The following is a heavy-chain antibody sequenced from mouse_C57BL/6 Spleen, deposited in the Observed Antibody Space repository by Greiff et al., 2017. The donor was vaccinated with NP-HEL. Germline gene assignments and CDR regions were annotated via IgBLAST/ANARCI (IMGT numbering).Heavy chain of an antibody. V-gene: IGHV1-82*01. CDR2: IYPGDGDT. Sequence: QVQLQQSGPELVKPGASVKISCKASGYAFSSSWMNWVKQRPGKGLEWIGRIYPGDGDTNYNGKFKGKATLTADKSSRTAYMQLSSLTSEDSEDYVSERREYYDGDEGDWGQGTTLTVSS. CDR3: ERREYYDGDEGD. D-gene: IGHD2-13*01. J-gene: IGHJ2*01. CDR1: GYAFSSSW.